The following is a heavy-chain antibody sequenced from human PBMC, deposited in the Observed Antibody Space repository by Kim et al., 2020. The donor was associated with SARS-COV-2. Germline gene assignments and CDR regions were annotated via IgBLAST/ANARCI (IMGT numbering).Heavy chain of an antibody. D-gene: IGHD3-3*01. CDR3: ARGITIFGVVINYYYYGMDV. V-gene: IGHV4-34*01. CDR2: INHSGST. Sequence: SETLSLTCAVYGGSFSGYYWSWIRQPPGKGLEWIGEINHSGSTNYNPSLKCRVTISVDTSKNQFSLKLSSVTAADTAVYYCARGITIFGVVINYYYYGMDVWGQGTTVTVSS. J-gene: IGHJ6*02. CDR1: GGSFSGYY.